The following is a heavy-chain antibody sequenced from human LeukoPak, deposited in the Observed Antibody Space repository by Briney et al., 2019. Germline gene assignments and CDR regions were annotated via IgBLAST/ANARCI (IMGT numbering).Heavy chain of an antibody. CDR1: GFNFSDFY. J-gene: IGHJ5*01. CDR3: AREASCSTTTLYFDF. V-gene: IGHV3-11*01. Sequence: GGSLRLFCAVSGFNFSDFYMNWIRQAPGKGLEWLSSISLSGSTITYAASVKGRVTVSRDNAKSSVFLQMHSLRADDTAVYYCAREASCSTTTLYFDFSGHRALVTVSS. CDR2: ISLSGSTI. D-gene: IGHD2-2*01.